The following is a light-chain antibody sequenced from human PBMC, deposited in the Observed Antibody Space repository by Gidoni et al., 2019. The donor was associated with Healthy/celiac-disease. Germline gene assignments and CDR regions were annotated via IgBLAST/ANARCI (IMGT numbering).Light chain of an antibody. CDR1: QSVLYSSNNKNY. CDR3: QQYYSTPFT. V-gene: IGKV4-1*01. Sequence: DIVMTQSPDSLAVSLGDRATITCKSSQSVLYSSNNKNYLAWYQQKPGQPPKLLIYWASTRESGVPDRFSGSGSGTDFTLTISSLQAEDVAVYYCQQYYSTPFTFGTGTKVDIK. J-gene: IGKJ3*01. CDR2: WAS.